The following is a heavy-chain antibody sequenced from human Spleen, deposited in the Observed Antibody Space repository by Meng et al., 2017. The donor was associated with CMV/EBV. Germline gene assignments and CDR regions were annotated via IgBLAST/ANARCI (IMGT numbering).Heavy chain of an antibody. J-gene: IGHJ5*02. D-gene: IGHD4-11*01. Sequence: CTGSGGSISSYYWSWIRQPPGKGLEWIGYIYYSGSTNYNPSLKSRVTISVDTSKNQFSLKLSSVTAADTAVYYCARSLTTVTTYWFDPWGQGTLVTVSS. CDR1: GGSISSYY. CDR3: ARSLTTVTTYWFDP. CDR2: IYYSGST. V-gene: IGHV4-59*08.